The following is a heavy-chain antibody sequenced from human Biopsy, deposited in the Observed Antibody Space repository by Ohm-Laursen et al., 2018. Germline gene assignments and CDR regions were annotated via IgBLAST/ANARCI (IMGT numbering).Heavy chain of an antibody. Sequence: SVKVSCKVSGGPSSNYAFSWVRQAPGEGLEWMGGIIAVSGLVNYAPKFQGRVSITADKSTTTAYMELSNLKSEDTAVYYCAIPFQYYDSWGGYPPFDHWGQGTLVTVSS. J-gene: IGHJ4*02. CDR2: IIAVSGLV. D-gene: IGHD3-3*01. CDR1: GGPSSNYA. V-gene: IGHV1-69*10. CDR3: AIPFQYYDSWGGYPPFDH.